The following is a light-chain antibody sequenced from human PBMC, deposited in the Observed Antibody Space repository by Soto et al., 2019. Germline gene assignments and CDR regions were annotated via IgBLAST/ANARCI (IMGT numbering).Light chain of an antibody. CDR1: QSVSSSY. J-gene: IGKJ3*01. CDR2: GAS. CDR3: KQDGSARGFT. V-gene: IGKV3-20*01. Sequence: EIVLTQSPGTLSLSPGERATLSCRASQSVSSSYLAWSQQKPGQAPRLLIYGASGRATGIPDRFRGSGSGTGFNLTISRLEPEDFAVYYCKQDGSARGFTFGPGTKVDIK.